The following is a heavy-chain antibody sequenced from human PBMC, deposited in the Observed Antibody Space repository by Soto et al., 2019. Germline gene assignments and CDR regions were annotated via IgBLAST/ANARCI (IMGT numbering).Heavy chain of an antibody. Sequence: GGSLRLSCAASGFTFSSYSMNWVRQAPGKGLEWVSSISSSSSYIYYAVSVKGRFTISRDNAKNSLYLQRNSLRAEDAAVYFCARDFILGFGEGYYIDVWGKGTTVTVSS. CDR2: ISSSSSYI. CDR3: ARDFILGFGEGYYIDV. D-gene: IGHD3-10*01. V-gene: IGHV3-21*01. CDR1: GFTFSSYS. J-gene: IGHJ6*03.